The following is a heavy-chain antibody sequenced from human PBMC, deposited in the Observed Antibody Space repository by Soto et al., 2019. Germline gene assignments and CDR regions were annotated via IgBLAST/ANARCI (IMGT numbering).Heavy chain of an antibody. Sequence: QVQLVQSGAEVKKPGSSVKVSCKASGGTFSSYAISWVRQAPGQGLEWMGGIIPIFGTANYGQKFQGRVTITADKSTSTAYMELSSLRSEDTAVYYCARADGYSGSYDYYYYGMDVWGQGTTVTVSS. CDR2: IIPIFGTA. CDR3: ARADGYSGSYDYYYYGMDV. V-gene: IGHV1-69*06. D-gene: IGHD1-26*01. CDR1: GGTFSSYA. J-gene: IGHJ6*02.